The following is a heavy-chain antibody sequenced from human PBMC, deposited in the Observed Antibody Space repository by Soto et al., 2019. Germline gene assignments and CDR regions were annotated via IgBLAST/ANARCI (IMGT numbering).Heavy chain of an antibody. CDR2: IYYSGST. V-gene: IGHV4-39*01. CDR3: ARANGGLVQSHDF. J-gene: IGHJ4*02. Sequence: SETLSLTCTVSGDSISSGSNYWGWIRQPPGKGLEWIGSIYYSGSTYYNPSLTSRVTISVDTSKNQFSLKLGSVTAAETAVYYCARANGGLVQSHDFSGQGTLVTVSS. D-gene: IGHD1-1*01. CDR1: GDSISSGSNY.